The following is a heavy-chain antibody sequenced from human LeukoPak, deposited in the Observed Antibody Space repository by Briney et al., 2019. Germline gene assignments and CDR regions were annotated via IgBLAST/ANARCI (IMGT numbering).Heavy chain of an antibody. CDR1: GGSISSYY. CDR2: IYYSGST. J-gene: IGHJ3*02. V-gene: IGHV4-59*01. Sequence: SETLSLTCTVSGGSISSYYWSWIRQPPGKGLEWIGYIYYSGSTNYNPSLKSRVTISVDTSKNQFSLKLSSVTAADTAVYYCARGDHGDDAFDIWGQGTMVTVSP. D-gene: IGHD3-3*01. CDR3: ARGDHGDDAFDI.